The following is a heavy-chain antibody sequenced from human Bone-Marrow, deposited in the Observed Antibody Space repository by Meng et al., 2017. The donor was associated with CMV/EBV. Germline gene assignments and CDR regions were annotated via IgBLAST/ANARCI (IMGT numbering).Heavy chain of an antibody. Sequence: SLKISCAASGFTFDDYAMHWVRQAPGKGLEWVSGISWNSGSIGYADSVKGRFTISRDNAKNSLYLQMNSLRAEDTALYYCAKDLDFWSGYFDYWGQGTLVTVSS. D-gene: IGHD3-3*01. CDR2: ISWNSGSI. CDR3: AKDLDFWSGYFDY. J-gene: IGHJ4*02. V-gene: IGHV3-9*01. CDR1: GFTFDDYA.